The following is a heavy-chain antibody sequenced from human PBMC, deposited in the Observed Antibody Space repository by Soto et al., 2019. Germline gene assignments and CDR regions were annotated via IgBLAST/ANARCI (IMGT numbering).Heavy chain of an antibody. D-gene: IGHD5-18*01. CDR1: GGSFSGYY. CDR3: ARLPWGYSYGYDY. J-gene: IGHJ4*02. V-gene: IGHV4-34*01. CDR2: INHSGST. Sequence: QVQLQQWGAGLLKPSETLSLTCAVYGGSFSGYYWSWIRQPPGKGLEWIGEINHSGSTNYNPSLKSRVTISVDTSKNQFSLKLSSVTAADTAVYYCARLPWGYSYGYDYWGQGTLVTVSS.